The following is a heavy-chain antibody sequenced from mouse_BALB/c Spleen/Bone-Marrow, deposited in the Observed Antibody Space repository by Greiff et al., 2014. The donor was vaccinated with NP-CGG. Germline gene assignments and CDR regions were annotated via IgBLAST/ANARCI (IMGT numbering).Heavy chain of an antibody. Sequence: EVQLVESGAALVKPGASVKLSCTASGFNIKDTYMHWVKQRPEQGLEWIGRIDPANGNTKYDPKFQGKATITADTSSNTAYLQLSCLTSEDTAVYYCANYYYGSHFDYWGQGTTLTVSS. J-gene: IGHJ2*01. V-gene: IGHV14-3*02. CDR1: GFNIKDTY. CDR2: IDPANGNT. D-gene: IGHD1-1*01. CDR3: ANYYYGSHFDY.